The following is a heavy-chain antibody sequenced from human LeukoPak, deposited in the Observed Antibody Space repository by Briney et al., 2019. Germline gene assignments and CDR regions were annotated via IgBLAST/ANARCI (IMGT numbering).Heavy chain of an antibody. Sequence: SETLSLTCTVSGVPISSGGYYWSWIRQHPGKGLEWIGYIYYSGSTYYNPSLKSRVTISVDTSKNQFSLKLSSVTAADTAVYYCARDRRYVWGSYRSMNWFDPWGQGTLVTVSS. CDR1: GVPISSGGYY. CDR3: ARDRRYVWGSYRSMNWFDP. V-gene: IGHV4-31*03. CDR2: IYYSGST. D-gene: IGHD3-16*02. J-gene: IGHJ5*02.